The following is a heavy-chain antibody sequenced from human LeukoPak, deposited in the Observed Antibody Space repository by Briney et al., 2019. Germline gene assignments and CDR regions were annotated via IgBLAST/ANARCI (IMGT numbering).Heavy chain of an antibody. J-gene: IGHJ5*02. D-gene: IGHD2-15*01. Sequence: SETLSLTCTVSGGSISSYYWSWIRQPAGKGLEWIGRIYTSGSTNYNPSLKSRVTMSVGRSKNQFSLKLSSVTAADTAVYDCPSLVVVVDATRLYNWFDPWGQGTRVTVSS. CDR2: IYTSGST. V-gene: IGHV4-4*07. CDR1: GGSISSYY. CDR3: PSLVVVVDATRLYNWFDP.